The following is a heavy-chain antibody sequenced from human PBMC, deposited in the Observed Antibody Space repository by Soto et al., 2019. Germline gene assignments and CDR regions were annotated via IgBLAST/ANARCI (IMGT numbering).Heavy chain of an antibody. Sequence: ASVKVSCKASGYTFTSYGISWVRQAPGQGLEWKGWISAYNGNTNYAQKLQGRVTMTTDTSTSTAYMELRSLRSDDTAVYYCAIEMATTPGFDYWGQGTLVTVSS. CDR3: AIEMATTPGFDY. D-gene: IGHD5-12*01. CDR2: ISAYNGNT. V-gene: IGHV1-18*01. J-gene: IGHJ4*02. CDR1: GYTFTSYG.